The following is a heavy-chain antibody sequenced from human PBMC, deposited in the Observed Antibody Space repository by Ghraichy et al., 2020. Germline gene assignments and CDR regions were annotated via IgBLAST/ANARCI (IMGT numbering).Heavy chain of an antibody. V-gene: IGHV3-11*01. Sequence: GESLNISCAASGFTFSDYYMNWIRQAPGKGLEWVSYISTSGSTIYYADSVKGRFTISRDNAKNSLYLQMNSLRAEDTAVYYCARALYWGAFDIWGQGTMVTVSA. J-gene: IGHJ3*02. CDR3: ARALYWGAFDI. CDR2: ISTSGSTI. CDR1: GFTFSDYY. D-gene: IGHD3-16*01.